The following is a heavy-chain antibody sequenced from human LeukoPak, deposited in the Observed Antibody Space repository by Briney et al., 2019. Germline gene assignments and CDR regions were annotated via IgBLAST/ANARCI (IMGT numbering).Heavy chain of an antibody. CDR1: GGSISSSSYY. V-gene: IGHV4-39*01. CDR2: IYYSGST. J-gene: IGHJ4*02. D-gene: IGHD1-26*01. Sequence: PSETLSLTCTVSGGSISSSSYYWGWIRQPPGKGLEWIGSIYYSGSTYYNPSLKSRVTISVDTAKNQFALRLSSVTAADTAVYFCARHGDSGSSVQLAYWGQGTLVTVSS. CDR3: ARHGDSGSSVQLAY.